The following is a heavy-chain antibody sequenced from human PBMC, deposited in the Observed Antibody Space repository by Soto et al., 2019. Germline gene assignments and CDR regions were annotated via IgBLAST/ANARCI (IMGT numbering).Heavy chain of an antibody. CDR3: AREDGWGAGFDY. J-gene: IGHJ4*02. D-gene: IGHD3-10*01. CDR1: GGSISSYY. V-gene: IGHV4-59*01. CDR2: IYYSGST. Sequence: SETLSLTCTVSGGSISSYYWSWIRQPPGKGLEWIGYIYYSGSTNYNPSLKSRVTISVDTSKNQFSLKLSSVTAADTAVYYCAREDGWGAGFDYWGQGTLVTVSS.